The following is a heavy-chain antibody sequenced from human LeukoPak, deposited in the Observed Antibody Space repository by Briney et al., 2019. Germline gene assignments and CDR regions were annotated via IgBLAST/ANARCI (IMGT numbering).Heavy chain of an antibody. CDR3: ARVAWPDAFDI. J-gene: IGHJ3*02. Sequence: GGPLRLSCAASGFTFNSYAMGWVRQAPGKGLEWVSTISSSSGDTYYADSVKGRLTVSRDNSKNTLYLQMNGLRAEDTAVYYCARVAWPDAFDIWGQGTMVTVS. V-gene: IGHV3-23*01. CDR1: GFTFNSYA. CDR2: ISSSSGDT. D-gene: IGHD5-24*01.